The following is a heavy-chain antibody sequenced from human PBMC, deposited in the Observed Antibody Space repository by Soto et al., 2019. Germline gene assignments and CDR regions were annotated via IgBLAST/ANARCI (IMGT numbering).Heavy chain of an antibody. CDR3: ARVGKRYYYYGSGSPPDLDV. CDR1: GFTVSSNY. Sequence: GGSLRLSCAASGFTVSSNYMSWVRQAPGKGLEWVSVIYSGGSTYYADSVKGRFTISRDNSKNTLYLQMNSLRAEDTAVAYGARVGKRYYYYGSGSPPDLDVWGKGTTVTVSS. CDR2: IYSGGST. J-gene: IGHJ6*04. D-gene: IGHD3-10*01. V-gene: IGHV3-66*01.